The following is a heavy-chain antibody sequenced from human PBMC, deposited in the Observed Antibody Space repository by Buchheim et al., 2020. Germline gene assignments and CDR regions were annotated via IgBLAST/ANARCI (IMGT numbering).Heavy chain of an antibody. Sequence: QVQLVQSGAEVKKPGSSVKVSCKASGGTFSSYTISWVRQAPGQGLEWMGRIIPILGIANYAPKFQVRVTTIADKSTSTAYMELSSLRSEDTAVYYCAREGSSGTAHYFDYWGQGTL. V-gene: IGHV1-69*08. J-gene: IGHJ4*02. CDR3: AREGSSGTAHYFDY. D-gene: IGHD3-10*01. CDR2: IIPILGIA. CDR1: GGTFSSYT.